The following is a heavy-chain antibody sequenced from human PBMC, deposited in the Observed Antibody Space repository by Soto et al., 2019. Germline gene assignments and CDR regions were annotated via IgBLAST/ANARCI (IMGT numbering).Heavy chain of an antibody. CDR2: ISGSGGNS. CDR3: AKSLRGSYPFYY. Sequence: EVQLLESGGGLVQPGGSLRLSCATSGFTFSSYATSWVRQAPGKGLEWVSTISGSGGNSYYADSVKGRFTISRDNSENALYLQMNSLRAEDTAVYYCAKSLRGSYPFYYWGQGTLVTVSS. CDR1: GFTFSSYA. J-gene: IGHJ1*01. D-gene: IGHD1-26*01. V-gene: IGHV3-23*01.